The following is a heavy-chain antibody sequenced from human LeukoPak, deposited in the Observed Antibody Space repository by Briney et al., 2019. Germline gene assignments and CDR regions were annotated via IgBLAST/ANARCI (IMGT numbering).Heavy chain of an antibody. Sequence: GGSLRLSCAASGFTVSSYEMNWVRQAPGKGLEWVSYISSSGSTIYYADSVKGRFTISRDNAKNSLHLQMNSLRAEDTAVYYCARRPPGLIYGMDVWGQGTTVTVSS. D-gene: IGHD3-16*01. CDR3: ARRPPGLIYGMDV. CDR1: GFTVSSYE. J-gene: IGHJ6*02. CDR2: ISSSGSTI. V-gene: IGHV3-48*03.